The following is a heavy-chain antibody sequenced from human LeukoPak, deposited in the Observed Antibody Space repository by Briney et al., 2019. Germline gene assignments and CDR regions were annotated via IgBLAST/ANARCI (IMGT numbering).Heavy chain of an antibody. CDR2: IYYSGST. V-gene: IGHV4-39*01. CDR3: ARVHPIIEMATILPADYFDY. D-gene: IGHD5-24*01. J-gene: IGHJ4*02. Sequence: SETQSLTCTVSGGSISSSSYYWGWIRQPPGKGLEWIGSIYYSGSTYYNPALKSRVTISVDTSKNPFSLKLSSVTAADTAVYYCARVHPIIEMATILPADYFDYWGQGTLVTVSP. CDR1: GGSISSSSYY.